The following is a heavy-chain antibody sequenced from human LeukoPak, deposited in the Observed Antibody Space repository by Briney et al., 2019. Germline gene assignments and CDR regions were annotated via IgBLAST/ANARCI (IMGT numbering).Heavy chain of an antibody. D-gene: IGHD6-13*01. Sequence: GGSLRLSCAASGFNFSSYAMHWVRQAPGKGLEWVAVISYDGSNKYYADSVKGRFTISRDNSKNTLYLQMNSLRAEDTAVYYCAREGGSSAHFDYWGQGTLVTVSS. CDR2: ISYDGSNK. CDR3: AREGGSSAHFDY. J-gene: IGHJ4*02. V-gene: IGHV3-30-3*01. CDR1: GFNFSSYA.